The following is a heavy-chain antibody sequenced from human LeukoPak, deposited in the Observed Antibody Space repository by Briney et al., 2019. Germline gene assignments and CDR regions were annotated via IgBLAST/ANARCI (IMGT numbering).Heavy chain of an antibody. CDR3: AKVGVLRFLEWLFYFDY. CDR1: GFTVSSNY. J-gene: IGHJ4*02. V-gene: IGHV3-23*01. D-gene: IGHD3-3*01. CDR2: ISGSGGST. Sequence: GGSLRLSCAASGFTVSSNYMSWVRQAPGKGLEWVSAISGSGGSTYYADSVKGRFTISRDNSKNTLYLQMNSLRAEDTAVYYCAKVGVLRFLEWLFYFDYWGQGTLVTVSS.